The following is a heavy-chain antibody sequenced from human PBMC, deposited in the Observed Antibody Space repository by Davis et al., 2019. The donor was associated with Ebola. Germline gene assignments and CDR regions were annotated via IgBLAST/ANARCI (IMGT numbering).Heavy chain of an antibody. CDR1: GGSFSGYY. Sequence: SETLSLTCAVYGGSFSGYYWSWIRQPPGKGLEWIGDINHSGSTNYNPSLKSRVTISVDTSKNQFSLKLSSVTAADTAVYYCARETYYYYGMDVWGQGTTVTVSS. J-gene: IGHJ6*02. CDR2: INHSGST. CDR3: ARETYYYYGMDV. V-gene: IGHV4-34*01.